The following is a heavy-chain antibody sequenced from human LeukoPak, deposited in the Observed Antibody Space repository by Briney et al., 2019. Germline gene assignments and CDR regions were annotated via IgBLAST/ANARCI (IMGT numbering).Heavy chain of an antibody. CDR2: ITNNGATS. CDR3: AKESVGYVPVD. Sequence: GVSLRLSCVASGFTFSSYAMNWVRQAPGRGLEWVSSITNNGATSYYEASVKGRFTISRDSSKNTLYLQKNSLRAEDTAVYYCAKESVGYVPVDWGQGTLVIVSS. J-gene: IGHJ4*02. V-gene: IGHV3-23*01. D-gene: IGHD3-10*02. CDR1: GFTFSSYA.